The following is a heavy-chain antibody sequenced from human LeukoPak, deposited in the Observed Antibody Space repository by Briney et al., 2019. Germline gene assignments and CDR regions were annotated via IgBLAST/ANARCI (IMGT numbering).Heavy chain of an antibody. CDR3: ARDKFTTYYYGSGSYPLFYFDY. V-gene: IGHV1-69*13. D-gene: IGHD3-10*01. CDR2: IIPIFGTA. CDR1: GGTFSSYA. J-gene: IGHJ4*02. Sequence: GASVKVSCKASGGTFSSYAISWVRQAPGQGLEWMGGIIPIFGTANYAQKFQGRVTITADESTSTAYMELSSLRSDDTAVYYCARDKFTTYYYGSGSYPLFYFDYWGQGTLVTVSS.